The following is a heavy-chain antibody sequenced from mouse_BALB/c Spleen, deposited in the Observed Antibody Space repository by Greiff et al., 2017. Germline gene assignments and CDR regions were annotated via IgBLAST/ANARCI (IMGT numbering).Heavy chain of an antibody. CDR3: ARSLWDYDGY. J-gene: IGHJ2*01. Sequence: VKLMESGPELVRPGVSVKISCKGSGYTFTDYAMHWVKQSHAKSLEWIGVISTYYGNTNYNQKFKGKATMTVDKSSSTAYMELARLTSEDSAIYYCARSLWDYDGYWGQGTTLTVSS. CDR1: GYTFTDYA. V-gene: IGHV1-67*01. D-gene: IGHD2-4*01. CDR2: ISTYYGNT.